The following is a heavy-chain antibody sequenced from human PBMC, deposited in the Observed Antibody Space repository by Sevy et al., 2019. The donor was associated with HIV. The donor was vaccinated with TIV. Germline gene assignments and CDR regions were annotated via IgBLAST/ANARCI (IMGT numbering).Heavy chain of an antibody. CDR3: ARGGRAARPDDAFDI. CDR2: IYPGDSDT. CDR1: GYSFTSYW. Sequence: GESLKISCKGSGYSFTSYWIGWVRQMPGKGLEWMGIIYPGDSDTRYSLSFQGQVTISADKSISTAYLQWSSLKASDTAMYYCARGGRAARPDDAFDIWGQGTMVTVSS. D-gene: IGHD6-6*01. V-gene: IGHV5-51*01. J-gene: IGHJ3*02.